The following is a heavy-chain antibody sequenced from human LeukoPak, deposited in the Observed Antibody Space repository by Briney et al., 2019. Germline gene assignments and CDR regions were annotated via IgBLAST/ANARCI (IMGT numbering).Heavy chain of an antibody. V-gene: IGHV4-4*07. D-gene: IGHD3-9*01. CDR1: GGSISSYY. CDR3: ARDWTLRYFDWLSGHNWFDP. CDR2: IYTSGST. Sequence: SETLSLTCTVSGGSISSYYWSWIRQPAGKGLEWIGRIYTSGSTNYNPSLKSRVTMSVDTSKNQFSLKLSSVTAADTAVYYCARDWTLRYFDWLSGHNWFDPWGQGTLVTVSS. J-gene: IGHJ5*02.